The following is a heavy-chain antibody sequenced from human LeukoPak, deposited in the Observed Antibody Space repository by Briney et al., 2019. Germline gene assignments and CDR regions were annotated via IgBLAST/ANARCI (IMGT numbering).Heavy chain of an antibody. J-gene: IGHJ6*02. CDR3: ARDAGGYGMDV. CDR1: GFNFRRYA. Sequence: GGSLRLSCAASGFNFRRYAMHWVRQAPGRGLEWVAVISSDGNTKYYADSVKGRFTISRDNSKNTLYLQMNSLRAEDTAVYYCARDAGGYGMDVWGQGTTVTVSS. CDR2: ISSDGNTK. D-gene: IGHD2-8*02. V-gene: IGHV3-30*14.